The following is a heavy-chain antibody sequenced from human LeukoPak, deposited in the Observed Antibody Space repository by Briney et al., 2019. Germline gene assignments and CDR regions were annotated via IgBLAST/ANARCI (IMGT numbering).Heavy chain of an antibody. CDR2: ISPTGSTT. V-gene: IGHV3-74*01. J-gene: IGHJ4*02. D-gene: IGHD6-6*01. CDR1: GFSFSRYW. Sequence: GGSLRFSCAASGFSFSRYWMHWARQLPGKGLVWVSRISPTGSTTSYADSVKGRFTVSRDNAKNTLYLQVNNLRAEDTAVYYCARGPNSNWSGLDFWGQGTLLTVSS. CDR3: ARGPNSNWSGLDF.